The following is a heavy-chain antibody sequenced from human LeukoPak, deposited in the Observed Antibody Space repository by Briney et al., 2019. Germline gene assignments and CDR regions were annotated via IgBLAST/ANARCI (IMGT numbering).Heavy chain of an antibody. Sequence: PSETLSLTCTVSGGSISSGGYYWSWIRQPPGKGLEWIGYIYHSGSTYYNPSLKSRVTISVDRSKNQFSLKLSSVTAADTAVYYCARVWVATTSFDYWGQGTLVTVSS. D-gene: IGHD5-24*01. CDR3: ARVWVATTSFDY. V-gene: IGHV4-30-2*01. CDR1: GGSISSGGYY. CDR2: IYHSGST. J-gene: IGHJ4*02.